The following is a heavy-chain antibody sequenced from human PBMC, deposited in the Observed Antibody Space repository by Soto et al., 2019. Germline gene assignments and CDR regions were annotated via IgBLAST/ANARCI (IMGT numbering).Heavy chain of an antibody. Sequence: ASVKVSCKSSGYTFTSYYMHWVRQAPGQGLEWMGIINPSGGSTSYAQKFQGRVTMTRDTSTSTVYMELSSLRSEDTAVYYCARDFSGSEAVWYHLLWSPDYWGQGTLVTVSS. D-gene: IGHD2-2*01. J-gene: IGHJ4*02. V-gene: IGHV1-46*01. CDR2: INPSGGST. CDR1: GYTFTSYY. CDR3: ARDFSGSEAVWYHLLWSPDY.